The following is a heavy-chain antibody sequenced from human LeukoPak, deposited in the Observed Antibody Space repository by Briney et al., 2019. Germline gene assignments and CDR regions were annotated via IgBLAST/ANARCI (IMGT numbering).Heavy chain of an antibody. CDR3: ARGGHDFNPFYW. D-gene: IGHD2-21*02. CDR2: IKGGGGDP. Sequence: GVSLRLSCAASGFTFSSYAMGWVRQAPGKGLEWVSSIKGGGGDPFYADSVNGRFTISRDNSKNTLFLQLDSLRAEDTAVYYCARGGHDFNPFYWWGQGTLVTVSS. CDR1: GFTFSSYA. J-gene: IGHJ4*02. V-gene: IGHV3-23*01.